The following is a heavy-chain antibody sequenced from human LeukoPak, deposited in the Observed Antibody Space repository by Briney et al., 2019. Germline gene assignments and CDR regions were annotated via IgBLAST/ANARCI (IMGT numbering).Heavy chain of an antibody. CDR2: IKQDGNEK. V-gene: IGHV3-7*01. J-gene: IGHJ3*02. CDR3: ASQHCSSTTCYTDAFDI. CDR1: GFTFSRYW. D-gene: IGHD2-2*02. Sequence: GGSLRLSCAASGFTFSRYWMSWVRQTPGKGLEWVANIKQDGNEKYYVDSVKGRFAISRDNAKNSLYLQMNSLRAEDTALYYCASQHCSSTTCYTDAFDIWGQGTMVTVSS.